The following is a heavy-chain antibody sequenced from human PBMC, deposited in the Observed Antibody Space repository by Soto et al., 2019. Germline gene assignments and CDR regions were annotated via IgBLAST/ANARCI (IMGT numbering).Heavy chain of an antibody. D-gene: IGHD4-17*01. CDR1: GGSFSGYH. CDR2: INHSGST. Sequence: QVQLQQWGAGLLKPSETLSLTCVVYGGSFSGYHWSWIRQPPGQGLEWIGEINHSGSTNYNPSLKSRVTISVDTAKNQFSLKQSSVTAADTAVYYCARGPYYGGNSAFDYWGQGTLVTVSS. CDR3: ARGPYYGGNSAFDY. V-gene: IGHV4-34*01. J-gene: IGHJ4*02.